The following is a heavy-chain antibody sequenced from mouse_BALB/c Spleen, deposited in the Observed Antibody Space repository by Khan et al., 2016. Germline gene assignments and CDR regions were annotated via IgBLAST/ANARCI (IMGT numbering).Heavy chain of an antibody. Sequence: QVQLQQSGAELMKPGASVKISCKATGYTFSSYWIEWVKQRPGHGLEWIGEILPGSGSTNYNEKFRGKATFTADTSSNTAYLQLSSLTSEDSAVHYCARTDRRGYFDYWGQSTTLTVSS. V-gene: IGHV1-9*01. J-gene: IGHJ2*01. CDR3: ARTDRRGYFDY. CDR2: ILPGSGST. CDR1: GYTFSSYW.